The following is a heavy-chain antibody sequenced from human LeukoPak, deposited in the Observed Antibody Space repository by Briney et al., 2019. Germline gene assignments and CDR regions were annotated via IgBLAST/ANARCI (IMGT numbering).Heavy chain of an antibody. Sequence: ASVKVSCKASGYTFTSYGISWVRPAPGQGLEWMGWISAYNGNTNYAQKLQGRVTMTTDTSTSTAYMELRSLRSDDTAVYYCARQITMVRGVINNWFDPWGQGTLVTVSS. CDR2: ISAYNGNT. CDR3: ARQITMVRGVINNWFDP. CDR1: GYTFTSYG. D-gene: IGHD3-10*01. J-gene: IGHJ5*02. V-gene: IGHV1-18*01.